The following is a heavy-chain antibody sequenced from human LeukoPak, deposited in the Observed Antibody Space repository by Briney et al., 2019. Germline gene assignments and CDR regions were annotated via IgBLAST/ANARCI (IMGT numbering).Heavy chain of an antibody. J-gene: IGHJ3*02. CDR2: IYYSGST. CDR3: AGVWRPGLEDAFDI. CDR1: GGSISSSSYY. Sequence: SETLSLTCTVSGGSISSSSYYWGWIRQPPGKGLEWIGSIYYSGSTYYNPSLKSRVTISVDTSKNQFSLKLSSVTAADTAVYYCAGVWRPGLEDAFDIWGQGTMVTVSS. D-gene: IGHD1-1*01. V-gene: IGHV4-39*07.